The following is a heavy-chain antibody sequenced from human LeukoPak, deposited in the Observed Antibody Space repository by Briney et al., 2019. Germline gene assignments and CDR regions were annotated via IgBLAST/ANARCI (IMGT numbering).Heavy chain of an antibody. CDR3: ARRGSGYDY. D-gene: IGHD5-12*01. CDR1: GYSFTTYW. J-gene: IGHJ4*02. V-gene: IGHV5-51*01. CDR2: IDPGDSDT. Sequence: GESLKISCKGSGYSFTTYWIGWVRQRPGKGLEWMGLIDPGDSDTRYSPSFQGQVTISADKSINTAYLQWSGLKASDTAMYFCARRGSGYDYWGQGTLVTVSS.